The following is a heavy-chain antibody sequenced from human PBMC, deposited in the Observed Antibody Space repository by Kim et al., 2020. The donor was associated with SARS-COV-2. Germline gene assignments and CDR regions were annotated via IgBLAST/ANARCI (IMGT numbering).Heavy chain of an antibody. V-gene: IGHV3-30*09. Sequence: GGSLRLSCAASGFTFSSYAMHWVRQAPGKGLEWVAVISYDGSNKYYADSLKGRFAISRDNSKNTLYLQMNSLRAEDTAVYFCARPYSGSYYSWFEPWGQGTLVTVSS. CDR2: ISYDGSNK. D-gene: IGHD1-26*01. J-gene: IGHJ5*02. CDR1: GFTFSSYA. CDR3: ARPYSGSYYSWFEP.